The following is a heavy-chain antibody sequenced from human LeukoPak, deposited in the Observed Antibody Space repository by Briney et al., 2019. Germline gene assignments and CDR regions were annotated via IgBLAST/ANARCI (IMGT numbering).Heavy chain of an antibody. J-gene: IGHJ2*01. Sequence: SETLSLTCAVYGGSFSGYYWSWIRQPPGKGLEWIGEINHSGSTNYNPSLKSRVTISVDTSKNQFSLKLSSVTAADTDVYYCAGFKLSRYFDLWGRGTLVTVSS. CDR1: GGSFSGYY. V-gene: IGHV4-34*01. CDR3: AGFKLSRYFDL. CDR2: INHSGST. D-gene: IGHD6-6*01.